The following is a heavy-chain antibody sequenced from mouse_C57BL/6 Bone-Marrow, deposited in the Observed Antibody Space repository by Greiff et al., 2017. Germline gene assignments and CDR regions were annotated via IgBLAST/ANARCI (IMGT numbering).Heavy chain of an antibody. V-gene: IGHV8-8*01. Sequence: QVTLKVSGPGILQPSQTLSLTCSFSGFSLSTFGMGVGWIRQPSGKGLEWLAHIWWDDDKYYNPALKSQLTDSNDTTKNQGFLKIANEDTADTATYNCARMVTGDMDYWGQGTSVTVSA. CDR1: GFSLSTFGMG. D-gene: IGHD2-2*01. CDR2: IWWDDDK. J-gene: IGHJ4*01. CDR3: ARMVTGDMDY.